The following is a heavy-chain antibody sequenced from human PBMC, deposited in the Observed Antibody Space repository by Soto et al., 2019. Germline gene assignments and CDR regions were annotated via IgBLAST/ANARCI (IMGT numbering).Heavy chain of an antibody. D-gene: IGHD6-6*01. CDR2: IYYSGST. V-gene: IGHV4-59*01. J-gene: IGHJ6*03. Sequence: SETLSLTCTVSGGSISSYYWSWIRQPPGKGLEWIGYIYYSGSTNYNPSLKSRATISVDTSKNQFSLKLSSVTAADTAVYYCASYSSSLNYYYYYYMDVWGKGTTVTVSS. CDR3: ASYSSSLNYYYYYYMDV. CDR1: GGSISSYY.